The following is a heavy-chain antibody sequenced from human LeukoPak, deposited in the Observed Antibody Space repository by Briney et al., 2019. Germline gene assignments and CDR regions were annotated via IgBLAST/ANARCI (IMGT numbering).Heavy chain of an antibody. V-gene: IGHV1-24*01. CDR3: ATDLSEYCSSTSCYTPW. Sequence: AGGSLRLSCAASGFTFSSYSMNWVRQAPGKGLEWMGGFDPEDGETIYAQKFQGRVTMTEDTSTDTAYMELSSLRSEDTAVYYCATDLSEYCSSTSCYTPWWGQGTLVTVSS. CDR2: FDPEDGET. CDR1: GFTFSSYS. J-gene: IGHJ4*02. D-gene: IGHD2-2*02.